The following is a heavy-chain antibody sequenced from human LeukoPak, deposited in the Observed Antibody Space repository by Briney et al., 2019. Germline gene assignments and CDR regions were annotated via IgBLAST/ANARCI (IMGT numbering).Heavy chain of an antibody. V-gene: IGHV4-59*01. D-gene: IGHD3/OR15-3a*01. CDR2: MSYRGST. J-gene: IGHJ5*02. CDR3: ARSDSTDFKGFDP. Sequence: SETLSLTCTVSGGSISSYYWSWTRQAPGRGLEWIGYMSYRGSTNFNPSLRGRGTMSLDTSKKQFSLELTSVTAEDTAVYYCARSDSTDFKGFDPWGQGALVTVSS. CDR1: GGSISSYY.